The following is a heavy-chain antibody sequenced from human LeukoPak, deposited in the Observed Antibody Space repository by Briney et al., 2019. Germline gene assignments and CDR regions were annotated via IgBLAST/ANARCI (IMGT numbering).Heavy chain of an antibody. J-gene: IGHJ4*02. Sequence: GESLKISCKGSGHTFNNYWIGWVRQMPGKGLEWMGIIYPGDSDTRYSPSFQGQVTISADKSISTAYLQWSSLKASDTAMYYCASQQLGYCSGGSCSKILTWGQGTLVTVSS. CDR1: GHTFNNYW. V-gene: IGHV5-51*01. D-gene: IGHD2-15*01. CDR2: IYPGDSDT. CDR3: ASQQLGYCSGGSCSKILT.